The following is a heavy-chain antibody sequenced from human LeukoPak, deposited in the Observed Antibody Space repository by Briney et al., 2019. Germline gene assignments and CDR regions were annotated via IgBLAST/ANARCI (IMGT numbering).Heavy chain of an antibody. V-gene: IGHV3-33*01. D-gene: IGHD2-2*01. Sequence: GGSLRLSCEASGFTFSTYGMHWVRQAPGKGLEWVAVIWYDGSNKYYADSVKGRFIISRDNSKNTLYLQMNSLRAEDMAVYYCAREGQGYCSSTTCSAYFDYWGQGTLVTVSS. J-gene: IGHJ4*02. CDR1: GFTFSTYG. CDR2: IWYDGSNK. CDR3: AREGQGYCSSTTCSAYFDY.